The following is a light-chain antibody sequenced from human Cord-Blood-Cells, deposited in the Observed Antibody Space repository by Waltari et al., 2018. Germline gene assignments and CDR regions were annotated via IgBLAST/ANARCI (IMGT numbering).Light chain of an antibody. V-gene: IGLV3-27*01. CDR1: VLAKKY. J-gene: IGLJ3*02. Sequence: SYELTQSSSVSVSPGQTARITCSGDVLAKKYARWFQQKPGQAPALVIYKDSERPSGIPERFSGSSSATAVTVTISGAEVEDEADYYCYSAAYNNLVFGGGTKLTVL. CDR2: KDS. CDR3: YSAAYNNLV.